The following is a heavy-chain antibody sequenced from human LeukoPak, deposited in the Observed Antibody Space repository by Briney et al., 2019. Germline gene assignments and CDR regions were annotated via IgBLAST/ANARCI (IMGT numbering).Heavy chain of an antibody. V-gene: IGHV3-49*04. CDR3: TVQYYGSGSYNWFDP. CDR1: GFTFGDYA. D-gene: IGHD3-10*01. CDR2: IRSKAYGGTT. Sequence: PGGSLRLSCTASGFTFGDYAMSWVRQAPGKGLEWVGFIRSKAYGGTTEYAASVKGRFTISRDDSKSIAYLQMNSLKTEDTAVYYCTVQYYGSGSYNWFDPWGQGTLVTVSS. J-gene: IGHJ5*02.